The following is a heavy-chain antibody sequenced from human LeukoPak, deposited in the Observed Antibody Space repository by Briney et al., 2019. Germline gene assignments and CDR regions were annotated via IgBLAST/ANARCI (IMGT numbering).Heavy chain of an antibody. Sequence: ETLSLTCTVSGGSISSSSYYWGWIRQAPGKGLEWVSTVTRSGGSAYYADSVKGRFTNSRDNSKNMLSLQMSSLRAEDTAVYYCAKTMGAIDHDYWGQGTLVTVSS. CDR2: VTRSGGSA. CDR3: AKTMGAIDHDY. CDR1: GGSISSSSYY. D-gene: IGHD1-26*01. J-gene: IGHJ4*02. V-gene: IGHV3-23*01.